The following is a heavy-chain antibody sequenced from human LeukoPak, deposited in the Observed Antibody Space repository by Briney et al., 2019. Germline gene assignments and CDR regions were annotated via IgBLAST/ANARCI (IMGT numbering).Heavy chain of an antibody. CDR1: GFTFISYS. J-gene: IGHJ6*02. D-gene: IGHD3-10*01. CDR3: ARVIAVVRGGGLSYYYAMDV. V-gene: IGHV3-48*02. Sequence: GSLRLPCAASGFTFISYSMTWVRQAPGKGLEWVSYINSGSSTMYYADSVKGRFTISRDNGKTSLYLQMNSLRDEDTAVYYCARVIAVVRGGGLSYYYAMDVWGQGTTVTVSS. CDR2: INSGSSTM.